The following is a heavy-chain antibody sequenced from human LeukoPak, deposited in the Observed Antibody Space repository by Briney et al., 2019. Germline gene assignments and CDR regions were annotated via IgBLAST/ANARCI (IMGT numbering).Heavy chain of an antibody. CDR2: INPNSGGT. V-gene: IGHV1-2*02. Sequence: ASVTVSFTASGYTFTVYYMHWVRQAPGQGLEWMGWINPNSGGTNYAQKFQGRVTMTRDTSISTAYMELSRLRSDDTAVYYCARVGYSSSSDWGQGTLVTVSS. CDR3: ARVGYSSSSD. CDR1: GYTFTVYY. J-gene: IGHJ4*02. D-gene: IGHD6-6*01.